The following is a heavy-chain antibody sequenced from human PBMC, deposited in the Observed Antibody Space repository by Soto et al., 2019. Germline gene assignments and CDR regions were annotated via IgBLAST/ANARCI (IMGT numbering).Heavy chain of an antibody. Sequence: QVQLVQSGAEVKKPGASVKVSCKASGYTFTSYDINWVRQATGQGLEWMGWMNPNSGNTGYAQKFQGRVTMTRNTSISTGYMELSSLRSEDTAVYYCARANTVTTRGRGALGYWGQGTLVTVSS. CDR2: MNPNSGNT. D-gene: IGHD4-17*01. CDR1: GYTFTSYD. V-gene: IGHV1-8*01. J-gene: IGHJ4*02. CDR3: ARANTVTTRGRGALGY.